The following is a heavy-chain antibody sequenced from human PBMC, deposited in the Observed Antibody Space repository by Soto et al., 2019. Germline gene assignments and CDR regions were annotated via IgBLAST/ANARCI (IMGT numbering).Heavy chain of an antibody. V-gene: IGHV3-30*18. CDR2: VSHDGRNT. D-gene: IGHD6-19*01. Sequence: VQLVESGGGVVQPGRSLRLSCAASGFTFSDYAMHWVRQAPGKGLEWVAVVSHDGRNTHYADSVKGRFTISRESSKNTVAREMTSLRAEETAVYYCAKGGRQWLVTSDFNYWGQGAQVTVSS. CDR1: GFTFSDYA. CDR3: AKGGRQWLVTSDFNY. J-gene: IGHJ4*02.